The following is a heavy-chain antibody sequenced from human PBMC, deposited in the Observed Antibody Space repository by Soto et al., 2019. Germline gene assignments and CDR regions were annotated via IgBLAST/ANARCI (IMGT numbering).Heavy chain of an antibody. Sequence: QVQLVQSGAEVKKPGSSVKVSCKASGGTFGSYAISWVRQAPGQGLEWMGGIIPIPGTANYAQKFQGRVTIAADEFTSTAYMELSSLRSEDTAVYYCARSQGSSTSLEIFYCYYYGMDVWGQGTTVTVSS. CDR1: GGTFGSYA. D-gene: IGHD2-2*01. CDR3: ARSQGSSTSLEIFYCYYYGMDV. J-gene: IGHJ6*02. CDR2: IIPIPGTA. V-gene: IGHV1-69*01.